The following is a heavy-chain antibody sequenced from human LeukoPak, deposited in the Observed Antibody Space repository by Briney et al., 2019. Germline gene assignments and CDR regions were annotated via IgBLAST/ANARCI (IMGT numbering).Heavy chain of an antibody. CDR3: ARRLGGSSQRDY. CDR2: INEGGGET. J-gene: IGHJ4*02. D-gene: IGHD1-26*01. CDR1: GFTISGYW. V-gene: IGHV3-7*01. Sequence: GGSLRLSCAASGFTISGYWMGLVRQPPGKGLEWVANINEGGGETHYVDSVKGRFIISRDNARNSLYLQLDSLRAEDTAVYYCARRLGGSSQRDYWGQGALVTVSS.